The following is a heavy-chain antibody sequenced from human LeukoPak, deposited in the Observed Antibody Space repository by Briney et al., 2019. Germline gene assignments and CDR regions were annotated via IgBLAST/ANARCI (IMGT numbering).Heavy chain of an antibody. CDR2: IKYDGSEK. Sequence: GGSLRLSCAGSGFTFSNYWMSWVRQAPGEGLEWLANIKYDGSEKGYVDSVKGRFTISRDNAKNTLYLQMDTLRAEDTAVYYCGRGSVTELDFWGQGTLVTVSS. D-gene: IGHD2-21*02. V-gene: IGHV3-7*01. J-gene: IGHJ4*02. CDR1: GFTFSNYW. CDR3: GRGSVTELDF.